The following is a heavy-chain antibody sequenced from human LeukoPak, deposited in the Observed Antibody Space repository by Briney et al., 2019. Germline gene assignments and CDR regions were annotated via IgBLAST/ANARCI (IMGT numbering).Heavy chain of an antibody. CDR3: QGAPRTGVVYYYYMDV. CDR2: INHSGST. J-gene: IGHJ6*03. D-gene: IGHD3-3*01. CDR1: GGSFSGYY. V-gene: IGHV4-34*01. Sequence: SETLSLTCAVYGGSFSGYYWSWIRQPPGKGLEWIGEINHSGSTNYNPSLKSRVTISVDTSKNQFSLKLSSVTAADTAVYYCQGAPRTGVVYYYYMDVWGKGTTVTVSS.